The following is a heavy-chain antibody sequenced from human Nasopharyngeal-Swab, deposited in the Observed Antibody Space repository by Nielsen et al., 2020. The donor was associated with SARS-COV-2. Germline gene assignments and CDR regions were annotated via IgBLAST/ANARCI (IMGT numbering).Heavy chain of an antibody. V-gene: IGHV3-23*01. CDR2: ISGSGGST. J-gene: IGHJ4*02. Sequence: VRQAPGKGLEWVSAISGSGGSTYYADSVKGRFTISRDNSKNTLCLQMNSLRAEDTAVYYCAKAEYDYVWGSYRAAFDYWGQGTLVTVSS. CDR3: AKAEYDYVWGSYRAAFDY. D-gene: IGHD3-16*02.